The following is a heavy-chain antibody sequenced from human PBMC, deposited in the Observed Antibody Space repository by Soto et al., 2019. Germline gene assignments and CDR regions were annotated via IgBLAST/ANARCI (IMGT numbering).Heavy chain of an antibody. CDR3: AKNRVSGSPNYYNVDV. V-gene: IGHV3-23*01. D-gene: IGHD3-16*01. CDR2: IRGSGENT. Sequence: EVQVLESGGGLVQPGESLRLSCVGSGFTFSNYAMSWVRQAPGKGLEWVSIIRGSGENTFYSDSVKGRFTISRDNSKNTLYLQMNSLRAEDTALYYCAKNRVSGSPNYYNVDVWGQGTTVTVSS. CDR1: GFTFSNYA. J-gene: IGHJ6*02.